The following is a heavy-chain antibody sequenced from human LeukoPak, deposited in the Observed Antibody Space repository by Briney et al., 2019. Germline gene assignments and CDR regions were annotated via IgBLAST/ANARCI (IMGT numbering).Heavy chain of an antibody. CDR3: AKDSSSWSSQLDY. CDR2: ISWNSGSI. J-gene: IGHJ4*02. Sequence: GGSLRLSCAASGFTFDDYAMHWVRQAPGKGLEWVSGISWNSGSIGYADSVKGRFTISRDNAKNSLYLQMNSLRAEDTALYYCAKDSSSWSSQLDYWGQGTLVTVSS. D-gene: IGHD6-13*01. CDR1: GFTFDDYA. V-gene: IGHV3-9*01.